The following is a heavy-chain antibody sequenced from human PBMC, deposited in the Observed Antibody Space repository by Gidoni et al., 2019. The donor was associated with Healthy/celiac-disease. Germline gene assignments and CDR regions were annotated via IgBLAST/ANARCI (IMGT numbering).Heavy chain of an antibody. D-gene: IGHD3-22*01. CDR3: SRLTIVVVGFDY. CDR2: IYYSGST. Sequence: QLQLQESGPGLVKPSENLSLTCTVSGGHIISISYYWGWIRQPPVKWLEWSGIIYYSGSTYYNPSLKSRVTISVDTSKIQFSLKLSSVTAADTAVYYCSRLTIVVVGFDYWGQGTLVTVSS. CDR1: GGHIISISYY. J-gene: IGHJ4*02. V-gene: IGHV4-39*01.